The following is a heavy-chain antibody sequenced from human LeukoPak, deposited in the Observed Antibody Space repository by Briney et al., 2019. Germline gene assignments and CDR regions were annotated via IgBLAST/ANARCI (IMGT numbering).Heavy chain of an antibody. CDR2: INPSGAKT. Sequence: GASVKVSCKASGYNFTSYYVHWVRQAPGQGLEWMGIINPSGAKTSYAQKFQGRVTMTRDTSTSTLYMQLSSLRSEDTAVYYCARSPLLRLGEFASKRCWFDPWGQGTLVTVSS. J-gene: IGHJ5*02. CDR3: ARSPLLRLGEFASKRCWFDP. CDR1: GYNFTSYY. D-gene: IGHD3-16*01. V-gene: IGHV1-46*01.